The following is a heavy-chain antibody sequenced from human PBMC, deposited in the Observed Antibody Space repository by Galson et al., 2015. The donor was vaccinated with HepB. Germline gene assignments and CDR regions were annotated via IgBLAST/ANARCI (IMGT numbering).Heavy chain of an antibody. CDR1: GFTFSAYS. Sequence: SLRLSCAASGFTFSAYSMNWVRQAPGKGLEWVSSISSSSSYIYYADSVKSRFTISRDNAKNSVHLQMNSLRAEDTAVYYCASDFDPLPYDSSGLNWFDPWGQGTLVTVSS. CDR2: ISSSSSYI. J-gene: IGHJ5*02. CDR3: ASDFDPLPYDSSGLNWFDP. D-gene: IGHD3-22*01. V-gene: IGHV3-21*01.